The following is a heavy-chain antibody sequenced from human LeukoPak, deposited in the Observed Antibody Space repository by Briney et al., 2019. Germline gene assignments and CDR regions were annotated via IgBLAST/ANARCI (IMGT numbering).Heavy chain of an antibody. CDR1: GGSINSYY. Sequence: SETLSLTCTVSGGSINSYYWGWIRQPAGKGLEWIGRIYTTGSTNYNPSLESRVTMSVDTSKNQFSLKLTSVTAADPAMYYCARAGYTISYFALDYGGGGTLVTVSS. CDR2: IYTTGST. CDR3: ARAGYTISYFALDY. J-gene: IGHJ4*02. D-gene: IGHD6-13*01. V-gene: IGHV4-4*07.